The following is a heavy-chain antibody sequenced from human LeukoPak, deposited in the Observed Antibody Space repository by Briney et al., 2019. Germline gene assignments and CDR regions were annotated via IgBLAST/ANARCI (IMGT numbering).Heavy chain of an antibody. CDR3: ARGIVGSCHFNS. J-gene: IGHJ4*02. CDR2: ISFNGDAT. D-gene: IGHD1-26*01. CDR1: GFTFSTYA. Sequence: PGGSLRLSCAASGFTFSTYAMSWVRQAPGKGLDWVSVISFNGDATYYADSAEGRFTISRDNSKNTLHLQMDSLRAEDTGIYFCARGIVGSCHFNSWGQGTLVTVSS. V-gene: IGHV3-23*01.